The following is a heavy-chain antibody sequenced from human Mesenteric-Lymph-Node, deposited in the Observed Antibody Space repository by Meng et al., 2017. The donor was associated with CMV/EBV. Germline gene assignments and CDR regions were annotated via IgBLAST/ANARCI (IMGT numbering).Heavy chain of an antibody. CDR1: GGSFSSVYYD. CDR3: ARGLPGYYNGPTRFFDY. V-gene: IGHV4-39*07. CDR2: INYGGSA. D-gene: IGHD3-9*01. Sequence: SETLSLTCTVSGGSFSSVYYDWAWLRQPPGKGLEWIGSINYGGSASYNPSLRSRVRISVDTSQNQCSLDLTSETAADTAVYYCARGLPGYYNGPTRFFDYWGQGTLVTVSS. J-gene: IGHJ4*02.